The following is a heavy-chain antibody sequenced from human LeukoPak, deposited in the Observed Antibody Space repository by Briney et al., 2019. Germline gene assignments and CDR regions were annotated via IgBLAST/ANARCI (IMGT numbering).Heavy chain of an antibody. D-gene: IGHD3-22*01. J-gene: IGHJ4*02. CDR3: ARGGLGVYYYDSSGYGPIDY. V-gene: IGHV4-34*01. CDR2: INHSGST. CDR1: GGSFSGYY. Sequence: SETLSLTCAVYGGSFSGYYWGWIRQPPGKGLEWIGEINHSGSTNYNPSLKSRVTISVDTSKNQFSLKLSSVTAADTAVYYCARGGLGVYYYDSSGYGPIDYWGQGTLVTVSS.